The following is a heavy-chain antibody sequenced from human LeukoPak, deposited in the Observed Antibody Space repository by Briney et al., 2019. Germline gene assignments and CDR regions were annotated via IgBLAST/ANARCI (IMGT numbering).Heavy chain of an antibody. CDR3: ARDPDCSGGSCYWNWFDP. D-gene: IGHD2-15*01. V-gene: IGHV7-4-1*02. CDR1: GYTFTSYA. J-gene: IGHJ5*02. Sequence: ASVKVSCKASGYTFTSYAMHWVRQAPGQGLEWMGWINTNTGNPTYAQGFTGRFVFSLDTSVSTAYLQISSLKAEDTAVYYCARDPDCSGGSCYWNWFDPWGQGTLVTVSS. CDR2: INTNTGNP.